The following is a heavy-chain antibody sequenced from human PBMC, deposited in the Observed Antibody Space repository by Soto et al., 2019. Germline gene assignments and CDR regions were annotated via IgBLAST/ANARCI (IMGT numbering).Heavy chain of an antibody. CDR2: INPSGGST. V-gene: IGHV1-46*01. J-gene: IGHJ6*02. D-gene: IGHD2-15*01. CDR3: ARDRITYYYYYGMDV. CDR1: GYTFTSYY. Sequence: ASVKVSCKASGYTFTSYYMHWVRQAPGQGLEWMGIINPSGGSTSYAQKFQGRVTMTRDTSTSTVYMELSSLRSEDTAVYYCARDRITYYYYYGMDVWGQGTTVTVS.